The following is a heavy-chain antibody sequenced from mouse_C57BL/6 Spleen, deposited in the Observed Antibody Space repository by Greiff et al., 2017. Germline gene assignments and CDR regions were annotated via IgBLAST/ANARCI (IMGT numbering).Heavy chain of an antibody. Sequence: VQLQESGPELVKPGASVKISCKASGYAFSSSWMNWVKQRPGKGLEWIGRIYPGDGDTNYNGKFKGKATLTADKSSSTAYMQLSSLTSEDSAVYFCARGIHYYGSSYRDYWGQGTTLTVSS. J-gene: IGHJ2*01. CDR2: IYPGDGDT. D-gene: IGHD1-1*01. V-gene: IGHV1-82*01. CDR1: GYAFSSSW. CDR3: ARGIHYYGSSYRDY.